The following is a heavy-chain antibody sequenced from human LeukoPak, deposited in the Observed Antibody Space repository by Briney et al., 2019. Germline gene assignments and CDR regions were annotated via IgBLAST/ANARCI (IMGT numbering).Heavy chain of an antibody. J-gene: IGHJ5*02. CDR2: ISGSGGST. Sequence: GGSLRLSCAVSGITLSNYGTSWVRQAPGKGLEWVAGISGSGGSTNYAASVKGRFTISRDNSRDTVSLYMNSLRVEDTAMYYCAKGSTGGKVDWFDPWGPGTLVTVSS. CDR1: GITLSNYG. CDR3: AKGSTGGKVDWFDP. V-gene: IGHV3-23*01. D-gene: IGHD4-23*01.